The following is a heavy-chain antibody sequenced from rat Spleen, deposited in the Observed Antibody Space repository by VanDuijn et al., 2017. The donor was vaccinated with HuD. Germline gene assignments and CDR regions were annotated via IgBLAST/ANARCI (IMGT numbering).Heavy chain of an antibody. D-gene: IGHD1-4*01. CDR2: INYDGSST. V-gene: IGHV5-7*01. J-gene: IGHJ2*01. CDR1: GFTFSDYY. CDR3: ARHEVPGDY. Sequence: EVGLVDSGGGLVQPGRSMKLSCAASGFTFSDYYMAWVRQAPTKGLEWVATINYDGSSTYYRDSVKGRFTISRDNAKSTLYLQMDSLGSEDTATYFCARHEVPGDYWGQGVMVTVSS.